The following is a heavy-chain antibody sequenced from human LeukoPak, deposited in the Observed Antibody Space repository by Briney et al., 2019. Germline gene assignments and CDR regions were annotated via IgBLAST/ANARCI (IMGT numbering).Heavy chain of an antibody. D-gene: IGHD3-22*01. V-gene: IGHV1-2*02. J-gene: IGHJ4*02. CDR2: INPNSGGT. CDR3: AREWGNGGTTMTQGY. Sequence: ASVKVSCKASGYTFTDCYMHWVRQAPGQGLEWMGWINPNSGGTNYAQKIQGRVTMTSDTSISTAFMELSRLRSDDTAVYYCAREWGNGGTTMTQGYWGQGTLVTVSS. CDR1: GYTFTDCY.